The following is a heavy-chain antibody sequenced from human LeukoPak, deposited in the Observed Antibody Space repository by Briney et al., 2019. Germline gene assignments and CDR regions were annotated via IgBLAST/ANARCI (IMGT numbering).Heavy chain of an antibody. J-gene: IGHJ3*02. Sequence: TPASVKVSCKASGYTFTSYDINWVRQAPGQALEWMGWITPFNGNTNYAQKFQDRVTITRDRSMSTAYMELSSLRSEDTAMYYCARTAYHYYDSSGYWPDAFDIWGQGTMVTVSS. CDR3: ARTAYHYYDSSGYWPDAFDI. D-gene: IGHD3-22*01. CDR2: ITPFNGNT. CDR1: GYTFTSYD. V-gene: IGHV1-45*02.